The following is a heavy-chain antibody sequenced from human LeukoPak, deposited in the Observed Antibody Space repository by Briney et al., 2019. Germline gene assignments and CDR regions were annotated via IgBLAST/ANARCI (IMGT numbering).Heavy chain of an antibody. V-gene: IGHV5-51*01. J-gene: IGHJ4*02. CDR3: ARVGYCSGGSCYIFDY. CDR2: IFPSDSDT. D-gene: IGHD2-15*01. Sequence: GESLKISCKGSGYSFSTYWIGWVRQMPGIGLEWMGIIFPSDSDTIYSPSFRGQVSISADKSTGTAYLQWSSLKASDTAMYYCARVGYCSGGSCYIFDYWGQGTLVTVSS. CDR1: GYSFSTYW.